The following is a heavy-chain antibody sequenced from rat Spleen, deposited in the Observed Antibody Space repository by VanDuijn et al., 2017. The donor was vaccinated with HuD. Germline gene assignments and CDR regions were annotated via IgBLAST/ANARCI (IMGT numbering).Heavy chain of an antibody. CDR3: ATGSFDY. J-gene: IGHJ2*01. CDR1: GFTFSSNW. CDR2: ISTGGGNT. V-gene: IGHV5-25*01. Sequence: EVQLVESDGGLVQPGRSLKLSCAASGFTFSSNWLNWIRQAPGKGLEWVASISTGGGNTYYRDSVKGRFTISRDNAKSTLYLQMDSLRSEDTATYYCATGSFDYWGQGVMVTVSS. D-gene: IGHD5-1*01.